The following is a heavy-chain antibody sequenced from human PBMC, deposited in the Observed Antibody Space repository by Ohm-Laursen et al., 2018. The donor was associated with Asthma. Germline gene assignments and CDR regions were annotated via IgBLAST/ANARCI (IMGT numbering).Heavy chain of an antibody. CDR2: ISGSGGST. Sequence: SLRLSCTAPGFTFRSYAMHWVRQAPGKGLEWVSAISGSGGSTYYADSVKGRFTISRDNSKNTLYLQMNSLRAEDTAVYYCAAQYYDILTGYTLDYWGQGTLVTVSS. V-gene: IGHV3-23*01. CDR3: AAQYYDILTGYTLDY. D-gene: IGHD3-9*01. J-gene: IGHJ4*02. CDR1: GFTFRSYA.